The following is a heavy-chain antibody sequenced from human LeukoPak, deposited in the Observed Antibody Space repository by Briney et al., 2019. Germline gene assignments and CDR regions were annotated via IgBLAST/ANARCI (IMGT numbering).Heavy chain of an antibody. D-gene: IGHD5-18*01. CDR1: GVALSTSGAG. Sequence: SGPTLVKPTQTLTLTCSLSGVALSTSGAGVGWIRQPPAKALEWLALIYWDDDSRYSPSLKSRLTIAKDTSKNQVVLTLTNMDSVDTATYYCAHSQVFSYGSFHDAYDIWGLGMLVTVSS. CDR2: IYWDDDS. V-gene: IGHV2-5*02. J-gene: IGHJ3*02. CDR3: AHSQVFSYGSFHDAYDI.